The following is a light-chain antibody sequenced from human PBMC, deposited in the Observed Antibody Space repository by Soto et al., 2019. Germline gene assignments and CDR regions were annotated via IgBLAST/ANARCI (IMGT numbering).Light chain of an antibody. Sequence: QSVLTQPPSASGTPGQRVTISCSGSSSNIGSNTVNWYQQLPGTAPKLLIYSNNHRPSGVRDRFSGSKSGTSASLAISGLQADDEADYYCAAWDDSLNGHYVFGTGTQLTVL. CDR1: SSNIGSNT. V-gene: IGLV1-44*01. CDR3: AAWDDSLNGHYV. CDR2: SNN. J-gene: IGLJ1*01.